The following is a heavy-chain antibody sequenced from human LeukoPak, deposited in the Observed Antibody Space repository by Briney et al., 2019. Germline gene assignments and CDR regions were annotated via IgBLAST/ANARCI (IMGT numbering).Heavy chain of an antibody. Sequence: SETLSLTCDVSGYSISSGYFWAWIRQSPGKGLEWIASSYHSGTTHYNSSLKSRVTISLDTSKNQFSLKVTSVTAADTAVYYCARAPHCDTTTCYVQGYYFDYWGQGTLVTVSS. CDR3: ARAPHCDTTTCYVQGYYFDY. CDR2: SYHSGTT. J-gene: IGHJ4*02. D-gene: IGHD3-10*02. V-gene: IGHV4-38-2*01. CDR1: GYSISSGYF.